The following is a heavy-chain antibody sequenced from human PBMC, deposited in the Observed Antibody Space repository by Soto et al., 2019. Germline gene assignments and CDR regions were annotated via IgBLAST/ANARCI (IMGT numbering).Heavy chain of an antibody. CDR1: GGTFSSYT. J-gene: IGHJ4*02. V-gene: IGHV1-69*02. CDR3: AAVAGTSAFVGYFEY. D-gene: IGHD6-19*01. Sequence: QALLVQSGAEVKKPGSSVKVSCKASGGTFSSYTLTWLRQAPGQGPEWMGRIIPALDIEDYAQKFQGRVTITADTSTSTAYMELRSLRADDTAVCYCAAVAGTSAFVGYFEYWGQGTLVTVSS. CDR2: IIPALDIE.